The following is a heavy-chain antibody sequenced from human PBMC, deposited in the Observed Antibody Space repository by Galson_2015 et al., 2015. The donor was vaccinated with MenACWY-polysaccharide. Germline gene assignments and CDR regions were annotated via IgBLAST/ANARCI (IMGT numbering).Heavy chain of an antibody. Sequence: PVRGRFTVSRDDSKNKLYLQMNSLRTEDTAVYYCGYSSGTYYNFWGQGTLVTVSS. D-gene: IGHD3-10*01. V-gene: IGHV3-15*01. CDR3: GYSSGTYYNF. J-gene: IGHJ4*02.